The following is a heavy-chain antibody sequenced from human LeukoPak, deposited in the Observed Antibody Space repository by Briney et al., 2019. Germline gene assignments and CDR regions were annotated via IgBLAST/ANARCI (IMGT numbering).Heavy chain of an antibody. V-gene: IGHV3-33*01. Sequence: PGGSLRLSCAASGFTFSSFDLHWVRQAPGKGLEWVALIWFDGSNKYYADSVKGRFTISRDNSKNTLYVQMNSLRAEDTAVYYCAGGDSYDSSGSFDYWGQGTLVTVSS. CDR3: AGGDSYDSSGSFDY. CDR2: IWFDGSNK. J-gene: IGHJ4*02. CDR1: GFTFSSFD. D-gene: IGHD3-22*01.